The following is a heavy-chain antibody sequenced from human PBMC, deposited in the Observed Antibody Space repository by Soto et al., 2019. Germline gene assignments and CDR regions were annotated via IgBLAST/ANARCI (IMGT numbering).Heavy chain of an antibody. V-gene: IGHV4-34*01. CDR3: ARGKGYSRAWYMIAVWFDP. D-gene: IGHD6-19*01. Sequence: SETLSLTCAVYGGSFSGYYWSWIRQPPGKGLEWIGEINHSGSTNYNPSLKSRVTISVDTSKNQFSLKLSSVTAADTAVYYCARGKGYSRAWYMIAVWFDPWGQGNLVTVSS. CDR1: GGSFSGYY. J-gene: IGHJ5*02. CDR2: INHSGST.